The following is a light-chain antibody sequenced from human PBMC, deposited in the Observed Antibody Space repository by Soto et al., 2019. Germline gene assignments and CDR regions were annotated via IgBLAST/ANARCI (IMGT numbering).Light chain of an antibody. CDR3: QQFNSYPKT. Sequence: AIQLTQSPSSLSASVGDRVTITCRASQGISSALAWYQQKPGKAPKLLIYDASSLESGVPSRFSGSGSGTDFTLSISSRQPEDFTTYYCQQFNSYPKTFGHGNKVDIK. J-gene: IGKJ3*01. CDR2: DAS. CDR1: QGISSA. V-gene: IGKV1-13*02.